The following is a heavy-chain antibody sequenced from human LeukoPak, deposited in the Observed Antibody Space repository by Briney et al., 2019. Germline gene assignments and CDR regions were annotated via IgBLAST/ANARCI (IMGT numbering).Heavy chain of an antibody. J-gene: IGHJ4*02. Sequence: SETLSLTCAVYGGSFSDYSWTWIRQPPGKGLEWIGEINHSGSTNYNPSLKSRVTISVDTSKNQFSLKLSSVTAADTAVYYCARGGRVTIFGVVIIRRNYFDYWGQGTLVTVSS. D-gene: IGHD3-3*01. V-gene: IGHV4-34*01. CDR1: GGSFSDYS. CDR2: INHSGST. CDR3: ARGGRVTIFGVVIIRRNYFDY.